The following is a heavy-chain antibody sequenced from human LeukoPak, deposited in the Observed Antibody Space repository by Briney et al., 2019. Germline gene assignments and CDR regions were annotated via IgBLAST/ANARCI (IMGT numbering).Heavy chain of an antibody. J-gene: IGHJ4*02. Sequence: ASVKVSCKASGYTFTSYDINWVRQATGQGLEWMGWMNPNSGNTGYAQKFQGRVTTTRNTSISTAYMELSSLRSEDTAVYYCARDTPRLRGVIRYWGQGTPVTVSS. CDR1: GYTFTSYD. CDR3: ARDTPRLRGVIRY. D-gene: IGHD3-10*01. V-gene: IGHV1-8*01. CDR2: MNPNSGNT.